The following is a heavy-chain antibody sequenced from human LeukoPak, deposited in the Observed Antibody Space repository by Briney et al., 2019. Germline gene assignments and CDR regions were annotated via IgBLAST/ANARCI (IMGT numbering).Heavy chain of an antibody. CDR1: GYSISSGYQ. Sequence: PSETLSLTCAVSGYSISSGYQRAWIRQSPRKGLEWIGSIYHSGSAHYNPSLKSRATISVETSKIQFSLKMYSVTAADTAVYYCARDPRWLTPDCTSTSCYENYFDPWGQGTLVTVSS. CDR2: IYHSGSA. J-gene: IGHJ5*02. V-gene: IGHV4-38-2*02. D-gene: IGHD2-2*01. CDR3: ARDPRWLTPDCTSTSCYENYFDP.